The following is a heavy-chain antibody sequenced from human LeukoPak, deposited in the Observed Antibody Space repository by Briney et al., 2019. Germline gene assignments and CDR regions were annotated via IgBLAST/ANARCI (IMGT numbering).Heavy chain of an antibody. Sequence: GGSQRLSCAASGFTFSSYAMSWVRQAPGKGLEWVSAISGSGGSTYYADSVKGRFTISRDNSKNTLYLQMNSLRAEDTAVYYCAKDLHVRSSSTVTTGGVDSWGQGTLVTVSS. CDR3: AKDLHVRSSSTVTTGGVDS. V-gene: IGHV3-23*01. CDR2: ISGSGGST. CDR1: GFTFSSYA. D-gene: IGHD4-17*01. J-gene: IGHJ4*02.